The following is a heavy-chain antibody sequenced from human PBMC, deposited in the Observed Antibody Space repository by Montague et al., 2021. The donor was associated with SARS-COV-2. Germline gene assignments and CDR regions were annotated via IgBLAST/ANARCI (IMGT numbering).Heavy chain of an antibody. CDR2: AQNTGTT. V-gene: IGHV4-59*01. D-gene: IGHD3-10*01. CDR1: NTSISSYY. CDR3: AGQGGNFYGSGSSGLYYYGIDV. Sequence: SETLSLTCTVSNTSISSYYWSWIRQPPGKGLEWIGYAQNTGTTNYNPSLKSRVTISVDISKKQISLTLKSVNAADTAVYYCAGQGGNFYGSGSSGLYYYGIDVWGQGTTVTVSS. J-gene: IGHJ6*02.